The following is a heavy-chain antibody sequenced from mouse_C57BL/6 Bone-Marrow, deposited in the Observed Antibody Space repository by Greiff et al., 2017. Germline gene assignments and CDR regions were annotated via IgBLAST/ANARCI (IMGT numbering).Heavy chain of an antibody. Sequence: EVQLQQSGAELVRPGSSVKMSCKTSGYTFTSYGINWVKQRPGQGLEWIGYIYIGNGYTEYSEKFKGKATLTSDTSSSTAYMQLSSLTSEDSAIYFCARSDWDNFDYWGQGTTLTVSS. CDR2: IYIGNGYT. J-gene: IGHJ2*01. CDR3: ARSDWDNFDY. V-gene: IGHV1-58*01. CDR1: GYTFTSYG. D-gene: IGHD4-1*01.